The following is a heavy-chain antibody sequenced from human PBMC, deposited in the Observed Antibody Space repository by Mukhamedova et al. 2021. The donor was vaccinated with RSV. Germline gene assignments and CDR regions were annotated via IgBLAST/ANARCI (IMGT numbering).Heavy chain of an antibody. CDR3: ARVASGYSPDY. CDR2: TSPDGNNK. Sequence: SSYAMHWVRQAPGKGLEWVAVTSPDGNNKYYVDSVKGRFTMSRDNSQSTLFLQMNSLRAEDTAIYYCARVASGYSPDYWGQGTLV. V-gene: IGHV3-33*05. CDR1: SSYA. J-gene: IGHJ4*02. D-gene: IGHD6-13*01.